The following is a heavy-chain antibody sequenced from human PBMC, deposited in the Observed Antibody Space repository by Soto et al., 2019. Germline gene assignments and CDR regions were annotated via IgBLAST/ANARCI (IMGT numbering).Heavy chain of an antibody. J-gene: IGHJ6*02. CDR2: ISYDGSNK. CDR1: GFTFSSYG. V-gene: IGHV3-30*18. Sequence: QVQLVESGGGVVQPGRSLRLSCAASGFTFSSYGMHWVRQAPGKGLEWVAVISYDGSNKYYADSVKGRFTISRDKSKNTLYLQMNSLRAEDTAVYYCAKVNYPPGYGMDVWGQGTTVTVSS. D-gene: IGHD1-7*01. CDR3: AKVNYPPGYGMDV.